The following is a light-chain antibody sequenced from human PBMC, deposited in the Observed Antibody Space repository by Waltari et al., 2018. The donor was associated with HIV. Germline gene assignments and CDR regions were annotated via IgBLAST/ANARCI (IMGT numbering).Light chain of an antibody. CDR1: SSNLGTGYD. CDR3: QSHDTSLSGYVI. CDR2: DNN. J-gene: IGLJ2*01. V-gene: IGLV1-40*01. Sequence: QSVLTQPPSVSGATGQRVTISCTGSSSNLGTGYDVHWYQQLPRTAPKLLIYDNNNRPSGVPDRFSGSKSGTSASLAITGLQAEDEAYYYCQSHDTSLSGYVIFGGGTKLTVL.